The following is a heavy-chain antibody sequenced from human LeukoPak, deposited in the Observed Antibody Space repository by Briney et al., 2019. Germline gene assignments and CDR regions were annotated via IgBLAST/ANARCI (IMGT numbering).Heavy chain of an antibody. J-gene: IGHJ5*02. CDR1: GGSFRDYY. V-gene: IGHV4-34*01. CDR3: AREGAYSNFVNWFDT. CDR2: INHDGST. D-gene: IGHD2/OR15-2a*01. Sequence: SETLSLTCAVYGGSFRDYYWSWIRQPPGKGLEWIGEINHDGSTNYNPSLKSRVTVSIDASKSQFFLTLTPVTAADTAVYYCAREGAYSNFVNWFDTWGQGTLVTVSS.